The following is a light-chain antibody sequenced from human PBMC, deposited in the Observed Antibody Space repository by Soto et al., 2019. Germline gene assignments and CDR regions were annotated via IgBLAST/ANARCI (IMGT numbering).Light chain of an antibody. J-gene: IGKJ4*01. V-gene: IGKV3-11*01. Sequence: EIVLPQSPATLSLSPGERATLSCRASQSVGRHLAWYQQKPGQAPRLLIYDASNRATGVPARFSGSGSGTDFPLSISSLEPEDFAVYYCQQRNNWPPATFGGGTKVEIK. CDR1: QSVGRH. CDR2: DAS. CDR3: QQRNNWPPAT.